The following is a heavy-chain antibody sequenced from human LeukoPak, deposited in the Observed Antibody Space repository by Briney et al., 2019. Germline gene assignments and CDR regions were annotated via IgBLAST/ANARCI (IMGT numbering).Heavy chain of an antibody. Sequence: GGSLRLSCAASGFTFSSYSMNWVRQAPGKGLEWVPSISSSSSYIYYADPVKGRFTISRDNAKNSLYLQMNSLRAEDTAVYYCAREFRYYYDSSGYDYWGQGTLVTVSS. CDR1: GFTFSSYS. CDR2: ISSSSSYI. CDR3: AREFRYYYDSSGYDY. V-gene: IGHV3-21*01. D-gene: IGHD3-22*01. J-gene: IGHJ4*02.